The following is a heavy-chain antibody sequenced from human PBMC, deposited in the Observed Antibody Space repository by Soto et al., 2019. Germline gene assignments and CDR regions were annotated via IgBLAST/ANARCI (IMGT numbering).Heavy chain of an antibody. V-gene: IGHV3-23*01. D-gene: IGHD2-15*01. CDR1: GFTFSSYA. CDR3: VNGLRTIVVVVAATFRYDFLFDY. J-gene: IGHJ4*02. CDR2: ISGSGGST. Sequence: PGGSLRLSCAASGFTFSSYAMSWVRQAPGKGLEWVSAISGSGGSTYYADSVKGRFTISRDNSKNTLYLQMNSLRAEDTAVYYCVNGLRTIVVVVAATFRYDFLFDYWGQGTLVTVSS.